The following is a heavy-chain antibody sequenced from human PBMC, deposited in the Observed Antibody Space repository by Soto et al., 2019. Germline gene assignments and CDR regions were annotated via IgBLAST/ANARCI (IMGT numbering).Heavy chain of an antibody. J-gene: IGHJ3*02. CDR2: ISAYNGNT. CDR1: GYPFTSYG. CDR3: ARDVAGPSPWDAFDI. Sequence: GASVKLSCKASGYPFTSYGISWVRQAPGQGLEWMGWISAYNGNTNYAQKLQGRVTMTTDTSTSTAYMELRSLRSDDTAVYYCARDVAGPSPWDAFDIWGQGTMVTVSS. V-gene: IGHV1-18*01. D-gene: IGHD6-19*01.